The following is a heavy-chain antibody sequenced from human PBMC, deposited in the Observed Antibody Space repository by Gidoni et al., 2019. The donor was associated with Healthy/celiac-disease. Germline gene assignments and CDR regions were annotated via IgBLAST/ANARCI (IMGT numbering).Heavy chain of an antibody. CDR3: ARSGYRYYFDY. D-gene: IGHD3-3*01. CDR1: GGSISSSSYY. J-gene: IGHJ4*02. Sequence: QLQLQESGPGLVKPSETLSLTCTVSGGSISSSSYYWGWIRQPPGKGLEWIGSIYYSGSTYYNPSLKSRVTISVDTSKNQFSLKLSSVTAADTAVYYCARSGYRYYFDYWGQGTLVTVSS. CDR2: IYYSGST. V-gene: IGHV4-39*01.